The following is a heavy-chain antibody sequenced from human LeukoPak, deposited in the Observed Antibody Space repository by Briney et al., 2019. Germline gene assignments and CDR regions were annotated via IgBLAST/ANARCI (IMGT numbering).Heavy chain of an antibody. CDR1: RGAITFYY. J-gene: IGHJ3*02. D-gene: IGHD4-23*01. CDR3: ARSIGTGTVAAFDI. V-gene: IGHV4-59*01. Sequence: SETLSLTCTVSRGAITFYYWNWIRQPPGKGLEWIGYVFHSGDTNYNPSLKSRVTISVDTSKNQFSLKLSSVTAADTGVYYCARSIGTGTVAAFDIWGQGTVVTVSS. CDR2: VFHSGDT.